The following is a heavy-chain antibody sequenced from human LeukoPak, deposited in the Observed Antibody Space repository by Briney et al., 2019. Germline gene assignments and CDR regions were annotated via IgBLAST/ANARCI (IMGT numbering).Heavy chain of an antibody. Sequence: GGSLRLSCAASGFTFSSYAMSWVRQAPGKGLEWVSAISGSGGSTYYADSVKGRFTISRDNSKNTLYLQMNSLRAEDTAVYYCARGPTYYYDSSGYSPIQDAFDIWGQGTMVTVSS. CDR2: ISGSGGST. CDR1: GFTFSSYA. CDR3: ARGPTYYYDSSGYSPIQDAFDI. D-gene: IGHD3-22*01. J-gene: IGHJ3*02. V-gene: IGHV3-23*01.